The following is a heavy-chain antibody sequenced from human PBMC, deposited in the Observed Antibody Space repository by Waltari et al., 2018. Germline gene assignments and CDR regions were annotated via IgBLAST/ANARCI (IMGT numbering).Heavy chain of an antibody. CDR1: GASLTTYY. D-gene: IGHD2-21*01. CDR2: IHDSGDT. Sequence: QVQLQESGPGLVKPSETLSLSCTVPGASLTTYYWSWIRRPPGKGLEYIGYIHDSGDTNYSPSLRSRVSMSLDTSKNQFSLKISSVTAADSAVYYCVRVHGSESPLAWGTDVWGQGTAVTVSS. V-gene: IGHV4-59*01. CDR3: VRVHGSESPLAWGTDV. J-gene: IGHJ6*02.